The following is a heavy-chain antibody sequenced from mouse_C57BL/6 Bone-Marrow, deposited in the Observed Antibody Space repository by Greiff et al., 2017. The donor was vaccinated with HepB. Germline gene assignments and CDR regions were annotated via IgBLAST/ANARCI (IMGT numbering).Heavy chain of an antibody. D-gene: IGHD1-1*02. CDR2: IDPANGNT. V-gene: IGHV14-3*01. CDR1: GFNIKNTY. Sequence: VQLQQSVAELVRPGASVKLSCTASGFNIKNTYMRWVKQRPEQGLEWIGRIDPANGNTKYAPKFQGKATITADTSSNTAYLQLSSLTSEDTAIYYCARDYPFFYAMDYWGQGTSVTVSS. J-gene: IGHJ4*01. CDR3: ARDYPFFYAMDY.